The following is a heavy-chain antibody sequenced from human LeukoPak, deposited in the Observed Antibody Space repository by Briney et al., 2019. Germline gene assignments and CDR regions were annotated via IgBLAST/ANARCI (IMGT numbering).Heavy chain of an antibody. CDR1: GFTFSSYG. J-gene: IGHJ4*02. CDR3: AKTSPGAGSYYDFWSGLWAYFDY. D-gene: IGHD3-3*01. V-gene: IGHV3-30*02. Sequence: GGSLRLSCAASGFTFSSYGMHWVRQAPGKGLEWVAFIRYDGSNKYYADSVKGRFTISRDNSKNPLYLQMNSLRAEDTAVYYCAKTSPGAGSYYDFWSGLWAYFDYWGQGTLVTVSS. CDR2: IRYDGSNK.